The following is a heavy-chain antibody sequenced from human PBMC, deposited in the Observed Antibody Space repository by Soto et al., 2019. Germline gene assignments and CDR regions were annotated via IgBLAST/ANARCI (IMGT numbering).Heavy chain of an antibody. D-gene: IGHD2-15*01. Sequence: SETLSLTCTVSGGSISSSSYYWGWIRQPPGKGLEWIGSIFYSGSTYYNPSLKSRVTISVDTSKNQFSLKLSSVTAADTAVYYCARHLTYCSAGSCYSGFPYSGMDVWGQGTTVTVSS. J-gene: IGHJ6*02. CDR2: IFYSGST. CDR1: GGSISSSSYY. V-gene: IGHV4-39*01. CDR3: ARHLTYCSAGSCYSGFPYSGMDV.